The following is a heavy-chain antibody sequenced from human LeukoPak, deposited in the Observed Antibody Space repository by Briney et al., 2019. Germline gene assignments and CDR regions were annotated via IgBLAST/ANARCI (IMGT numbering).Heavy chain of an antibody. D-gene: IGHD5-24*01. CDR2: IRYDGSNK. V-gene: IGHV3-30*02. CDR3: AKDLRWLPNFDY. Sequence: GGSLRLSCAASGFTFSSYGMQWVCQAPGKGLEWVAFIRYDGSNKYYADSVKGRFTISRDNSKNTLYLQMNSLRAEDTAVYYCAKDLRWLPNFDYWGQGTLVTVSS. J-gene: IGHJ4*02. CDR1: GFTFSSYG.